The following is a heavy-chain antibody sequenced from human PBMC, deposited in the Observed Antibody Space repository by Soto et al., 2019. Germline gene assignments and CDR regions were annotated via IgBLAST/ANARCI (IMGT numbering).Heavy chain of an antibody. V-gene: IGHV3-23*01. CDR3: ARGRYFDGGDYWVANLAFDY. CDR1: GFSFNNYA. D-gene: IGHD3-22*01. J-gene: IGHJ4*02. CDR2: ISRSGSGSP. Sequence: EVQLLESGGGLLQPGGSLRLSCAASGFSFNNYAMNWVRQAPGKGLEWVSSISRSGSGSPYYSDSVKGRFTISRDNSKNTLSLQMHNLRAEDTAVYFCARGRYFDGGDYWVANLAFDYWGQGTLVTVSP.